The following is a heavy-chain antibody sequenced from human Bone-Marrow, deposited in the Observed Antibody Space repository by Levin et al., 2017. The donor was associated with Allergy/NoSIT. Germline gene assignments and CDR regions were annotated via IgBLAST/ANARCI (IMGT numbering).Heavy chain of an antibody. CDR2: INGGSGNT. CDR1: GYMFTSYT. D-gene: IGHD6-19*01. Sequence: PTASVKVSCKASGYMFTSYTMHWVRQAPGQSLEWMGWINGGSGNTKFSQKFQDRVTITRDTSASTAYMELSSLRSEDTAVYFCARTFGSGEYSPSKGYFDRWGQGTLVTVSS. J-gene: IGHJ4*02. V-gene: IGHV1-3*01. CDR3: ARTFGSGEYSPSKGYFDR.